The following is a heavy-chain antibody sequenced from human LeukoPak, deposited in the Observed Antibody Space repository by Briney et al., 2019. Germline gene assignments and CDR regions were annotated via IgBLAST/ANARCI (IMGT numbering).Heavy chain of an antibody. CDR1: GGSISSYY. Sequence: SETLSLTCTVSGGSISSYYWSWIRQPPGKGLEWIGYIYYSGSTNYNPSLKSRVTISVDTSKNQFSLKLSSVTAADTAVYYCARGDLITIFGVVMQNNWFDPWGQGTLVTVSS. J-gene: IGHJ5*02. V-gene: IGHV4-59*08. D-gene: IGHD3-3*01. CDR2: IYYSGST. CDR3: ARGDLITIFGVVMQNNWFDP.